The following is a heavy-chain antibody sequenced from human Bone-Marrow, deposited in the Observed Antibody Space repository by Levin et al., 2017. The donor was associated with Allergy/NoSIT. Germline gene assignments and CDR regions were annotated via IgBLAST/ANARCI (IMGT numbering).Heavy chain of an antibody. Sequence: PGGSLRLSCAASGFTFSSHAMSWVRQAPGKGLEWVSVIGGNGGSTFYADSVKGRFTISRDNSKNTLYLQMNSLRAEDTAVYYCAKDGHHYDILTGYLYYFDYWGQGTLVTVSS. V-gene: IGHV3-23*01. CDR2: IGGNGGST. J-gene: IGHJ4*02. D-gene: IGHD3-9*01. CDR3: AKDGHHYDILTGYLYYFDY. CDR1: GFTFSSHA.